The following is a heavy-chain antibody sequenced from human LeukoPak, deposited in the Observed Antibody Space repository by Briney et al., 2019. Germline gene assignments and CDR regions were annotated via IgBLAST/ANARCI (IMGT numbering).Heavy chain of an antibody. J-gene: IGHJ4*02. V-gene: IGHV3-23*01. CDR3: VREDTPATANY. D-gene: IGHD2-21*02. Sequence: GGSLRLSCAASGFNFANHAMSWVRQTAGKGLEWVSAISGGGDITYYADSVKGRFTISRDSSKDTLFLQMHSLRPGDTAVYYCVREDTPATANYWGQGTLVTISS. CDR1: GFNFANHA. CDR2: ISGGGDIT.